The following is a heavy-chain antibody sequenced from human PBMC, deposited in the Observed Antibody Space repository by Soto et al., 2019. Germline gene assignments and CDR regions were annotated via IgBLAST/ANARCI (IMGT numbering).Heavy chain of an antibody. CDR1: GYTFTGYY. J-gene: IGHJ6*02. CDR3: ARGEAYCSSTSCYTHYYYYYGMDV. Sequence: ASVKVSCKASGYTFTGYYMHWVRQAPGQGLEWMGWINPNSGGTNYAQKFQGWVTMTRDTSISAAYMELSRLRSDDTAVYYCARGEAYCSSTSCYTHYYYYYGMDVWGQGTTVTVSS. V-gene: IGHV1-2*04. CDR2: INPNSGGT. D-gene: IGHD2-2*02.